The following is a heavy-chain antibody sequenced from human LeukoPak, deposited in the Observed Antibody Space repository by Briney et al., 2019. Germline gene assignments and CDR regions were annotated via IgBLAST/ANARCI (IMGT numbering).Heavy chain of an antibody. D-gene: IGHD3-22*01. CDR1: GFSFSDAW. CDR2: ISSSSSYI. Sequence: GGSLRLSCATSGFSFSDAWMNWVRQAPGKGLEWVSSISSSSSYIYYADSVKGRFTISRDNAKNSLYLQMNSLRAEDTAVYYCARDNYDSSGYYPGQDYWGQGTLVTVSS. CDR3: ARDNYDSSGYYPGQDY. V-gene: IGHV3-21*01. J-gene: IGHJ4*02.